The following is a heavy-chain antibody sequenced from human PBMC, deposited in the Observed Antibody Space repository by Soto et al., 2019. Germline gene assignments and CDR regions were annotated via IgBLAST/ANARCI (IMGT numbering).Heavy chain of an antibody. CDR1: GFTFSGSA. D-gene: IGHD6-6*01. J-gene: IGHJ4*02. V-gene: IGHV3-73*01. CDR2: IRSKANSYAT. CDR3: TRHPEYSSSPRQSGY. Sequence: GGSLRLSCAASGFTFSGSAMHWVRQASGKGLEWVGRIRSKANSYATAYAASVKGRFTISRDDSKNTAYLQMNSLKTEDTAVYYCTRHPEYSSSPRQSGYWGQGTLVTVSS.